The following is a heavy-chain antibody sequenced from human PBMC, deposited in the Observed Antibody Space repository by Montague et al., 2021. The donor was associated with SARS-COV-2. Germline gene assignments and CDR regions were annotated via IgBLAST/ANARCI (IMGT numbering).Heavy chain of an antibody. V-gene: IGHV3-21*01. J-gene: IGHJ6*02. CDR2: ISSSSSYI. Sequence: SLRLSCAASGFTFSSYAMHWVRQAPGKGLEWVSSISSSSSYIYYADSVKGRFTIPRDNAKNSLYLQMNSLRAEDTAVYYCARDMGVGYSYGQYYYYGMDVWGQGTTVTVSS. CDR3: ARDMGVGYSYGQYYYYGMDV. CDR1: GFTFSSYA. D-gene: IGHD5-18*01.